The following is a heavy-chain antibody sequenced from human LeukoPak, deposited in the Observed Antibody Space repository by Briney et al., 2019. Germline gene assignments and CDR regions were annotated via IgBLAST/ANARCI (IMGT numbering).Heavy chain of an antibody. J-gene: IGHJ4*02. CDR1: GFTFDDYA. V-gene: IGHV3-9*01. CDR3: AKEGTYYYDSSGYLRSSYFDY. CDR2: ISWNSGSI. Sequence: GGSLRLSCAASGFTFDDYAMHWVRQAPGKGLEWVSGISWNSGSIGYADSVKGRSTISRDNAKNSLYLQMNSLRAEDTALYYCAKEGTYYYDSSGYLRSSYFDYWGQGTLVTVSS. D-gene: IGHD3-22*01.